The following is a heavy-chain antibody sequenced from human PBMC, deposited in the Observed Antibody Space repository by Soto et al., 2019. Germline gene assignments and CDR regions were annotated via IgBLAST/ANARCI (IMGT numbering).Heavy chain of an antibody. Sequence: PWETLSLTCAVYGGSFSGYYWSWIRQPPGKGLEWIGEINHSGSTNYNPSLKSRVTISVDTSKNQFSLKLSSVTAADTAVYYCARAYLWFGELLSMSARDFDLWGRGTLVTVSS. CDR3: ARAYLWFGELLSMSARDFDL. J-gene: IGHJ2*01. CDR1: GGSFSGYY. D-gene: IGHD3-10*01. V-gene: IGHV4-34*01. CDR2: INHSGST.